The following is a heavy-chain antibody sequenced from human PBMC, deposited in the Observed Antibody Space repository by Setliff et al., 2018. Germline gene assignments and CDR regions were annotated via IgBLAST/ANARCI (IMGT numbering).Heavy chain of an antibody. CDR3: ARDQFRNSGGLYS. V-gene: IGHV4-4*08. CDR2: IYV. D-gene: IGHD1-7*01. CDR1: GGSISGYY. Sequence: SETLSLTCTVSGGSISGYYWSWIRQPPGKGLEWIGNIYVDSVKGRFTIFRDNSKNTLYLQMSSLRADDTAMYYCARDQFRNSGGLYSWGQGTLVTVSS. J-gene: IGHJ5*02.